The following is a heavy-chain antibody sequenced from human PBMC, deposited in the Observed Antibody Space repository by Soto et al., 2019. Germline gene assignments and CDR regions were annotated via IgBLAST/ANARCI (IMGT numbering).Heavy chain of an antibody. CDR3: AKDPWNNWSGLFDP. CDR1: GFTFDDYA. J-gene: IGHJ5*02. D-gene: IGHD1-1*01. Sequence: GGSLRLSCVTSGFTFDDYAITWLRQAPGKGLEWVCSISSSGSDTRCAGSVKGRFTISRDSSQSTVYLQMNSLRDEDTAVYYCAKDPWNNWSGLFDPWGQGTLVTVSP. V-gene: IGHV3-23*01. CDR2: ISSSGSDT.